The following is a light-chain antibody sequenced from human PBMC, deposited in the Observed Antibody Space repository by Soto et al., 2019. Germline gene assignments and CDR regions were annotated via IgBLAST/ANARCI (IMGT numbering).Light chain of an antibody. CDR3: ATWDDSLNGFYV. V-gene: IGLV1-47*01. CDR2: RNN. Sequence: VLTQPPSASGTPGQGVTISCSGSTSNIGSNYVYWYQQLPGTAPKLLIYRNNQRPSGVPDRFSGSKSGTSASLAISGLRSDDEADYFCATWDDSLNGFYVFGTGTKATVL. CDR1: TSNIGSNY. J-gene: IGLJ1*01.